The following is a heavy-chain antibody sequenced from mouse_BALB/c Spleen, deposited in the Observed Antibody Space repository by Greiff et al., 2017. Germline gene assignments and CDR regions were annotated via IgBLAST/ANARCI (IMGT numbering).Heavy chain of an antibody. J-gene: IGHJ1*01. CDR1: GFTFSSFG. D-gene: IGHD1-2*01. CDR3: ARAALLRLRYFDV. Sequence: EVQLVESGGGLVQPGGSRKLSCAASGFTFSSFGMHWVRQAPEKGLEWVAYISSGSSTIYYADTVKGRFTISRDNPKNTLFLQMTSLRSEDTAMYYCARAALLRLRYFDVWGAGTTVTVSS. V-gene: IGHV5-17*02. CDR2: ISSGSSTI.